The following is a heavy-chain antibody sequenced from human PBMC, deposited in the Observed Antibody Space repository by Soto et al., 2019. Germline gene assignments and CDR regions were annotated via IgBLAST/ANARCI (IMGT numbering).Heavy chain of an antibody. J-gene: IGHJ4*02. D-gene: IGHD2-2*01. Sequence: PGGSLRLSCAASGFTFSSYAMSWVRQAPGKGLEWVSAISGSGGSTYYADSVKGRFTISRDNSKNTLYLQMNSLRAEDTAVYYCAKGIDRSTSSTYDYWGQGTLVTVSS. CDR1: GFTFSSYA. CDR2: ISGSGGST. V-gene: IGHV3-23*01. CDR3: AKGIDRSTSSTYDY.